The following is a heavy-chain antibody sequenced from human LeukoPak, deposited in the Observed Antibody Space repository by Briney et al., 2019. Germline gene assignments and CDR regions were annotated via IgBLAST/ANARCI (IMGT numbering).Heavy chain of an antibody. J-gene: IGHJ4*02. D-gene: IGHD2-21*01. Sequence: SVNVSCKASGGTSSSYAITWVRQAPGQRREWMWTIIPILGIPNYAQKFPGRVTITADKSTSTAYLELGSLRSEDTAVYYCARGDSSDHWGQGTLVTVSS. CDR1: GGTSSSYA. V-gene: IGHV1-69*04. CDR3: ARGDSSDH. CDR2: IIPILGIP.